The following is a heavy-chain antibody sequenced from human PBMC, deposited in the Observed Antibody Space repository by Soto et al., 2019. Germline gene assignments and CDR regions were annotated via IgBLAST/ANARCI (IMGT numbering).Heavy chain of an antibody. Sequence: LGESLKISCKGSGYSFTSYWIGWVRQMPGKGLEWMGIIYPGDSDTRYSPSFQGQVTISADKSISTAYLQWSSLKASDTAMYYCARASADYDFWSGYSRNDVFEIWGQGTMVIVSS. J-gene: IGHJ3*02. D-gene: IGHD3-3*01. CDR1: GYSFTSYW. CDR3: ARASADYDFWSGYSRNDVFEI. CDR2: IYPGDSDT. V-gene: IGHV5-51*01.